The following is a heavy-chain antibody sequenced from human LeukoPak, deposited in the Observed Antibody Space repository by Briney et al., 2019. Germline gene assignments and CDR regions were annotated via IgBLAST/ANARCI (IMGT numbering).Heavy chain of an antibody. CDR1: GFTFSSYG. CDR2: ISYDGSNK. V-gene: IGHV3-30*03. Sequence: GGSLRLSCAASGFTFSSYGMHWVRQDPGKGLEWVAVISYDGSNKYYADSVKGRFTISRDNSKNTLYLQMNSLRAEDTAVYYCARDSPYGSGSHMGPFDYWGQGTLVTVSS. D-gene: IGHD3-10*01. CDR3: ARDSPYGSGSHMGPFDY. J-gene: IGHJ4*02.